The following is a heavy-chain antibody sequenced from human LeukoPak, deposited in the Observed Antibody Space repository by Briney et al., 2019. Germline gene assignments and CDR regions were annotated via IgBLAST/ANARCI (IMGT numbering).Heavy chain of an antibody. J-gene: IGHJ6*02. CDR2: IIPIFGTA. CDR3: TTRACHAGGCSSSFYYYYGLYF. CDR1: GNSISNYA. Sequence: GASVTVSCKASGNSISNYAVSWVRQAPGQGFEWMGGIIPIFGTADYAQKFQGRVTITADQSTSTTYMALSSLKSEDTATYYCTTRACHAGGCSSSFYYYYGLYFWGQGTTVSVSS. D-gene: IGHD3-16*01. V-gene: IGHV1-69*13.